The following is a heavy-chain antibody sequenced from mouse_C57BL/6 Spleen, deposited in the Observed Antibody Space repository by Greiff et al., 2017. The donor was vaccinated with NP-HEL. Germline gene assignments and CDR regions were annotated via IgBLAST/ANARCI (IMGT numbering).Heavy chain of an antibody. D-gene: IGHD1-1*01. Sequence: EVKLQESGPVLVKPGASVKMSCKASGYTFTDYYMNWVKQSHGKSLEWIGVINPYNGGTSYNQKFKGKATLTVDKSSSTAYMELNSLTSEDSAVYYCAHYYGSSYAFAYWGQGTLVTVSA. CDR2: INPYNGGT. CDR1: GYTFTDYY. V-gene: IGHV1-19*01. J-gene: IGHJ3*01. CDR3: AHYYGSSYAFAY.